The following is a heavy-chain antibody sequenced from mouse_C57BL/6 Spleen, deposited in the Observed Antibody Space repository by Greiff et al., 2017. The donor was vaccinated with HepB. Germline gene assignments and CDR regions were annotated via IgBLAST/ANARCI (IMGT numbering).Heavy chain of an antibody. CDR3: TRSGYDGYSFDY. CDR1: GYTFTDYE. D-gene: IGHD2-3*01. Sequence: SGAELVRPGASVTLSCKASGYTFTDYEMHWVKQTPVHGLEWIGAIDPETGGTAYNQKFKGKAILTADKSSSTAYMELRSLTSEDSAVYYCTRSGYDGYSFDYWGQGTTLTVSS. V-gene: IGHV1-15*01. J-gene: IGHJ2*01. CDR2: IDPETGGT.